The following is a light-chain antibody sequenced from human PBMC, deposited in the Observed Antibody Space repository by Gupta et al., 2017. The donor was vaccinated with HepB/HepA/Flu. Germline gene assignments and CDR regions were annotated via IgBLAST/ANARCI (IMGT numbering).Light chain of an antibody. J-gene: IGLJ2*01. V-gene: IGLV2-14*01. Sequence: QSALAQPASVSGSPGQSITLPCTGTNSDYVSWYQQYPGKAPKLLLYNVFDRPSGVSHRFSGSKSGNTASLTISGLQAEDEANYYCSSYTFTSTLVVFGGGTHLTVL. CDR1: NSDY. CDR3: SSYTFTSTLVV. CDR2: NVF.